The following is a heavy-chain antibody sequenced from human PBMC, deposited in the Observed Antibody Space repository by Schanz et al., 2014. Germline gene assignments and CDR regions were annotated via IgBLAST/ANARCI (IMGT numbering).Heavy chain of an antibody. Sequence: VQLVESGGGLVQPGGSLRLSCAASGFIFSAYTMNWVRQSPGKGLEWVALIWYDGSNEYYADSVKGRFTISRDNPKKTLYLQMNSLRAEDTAVYYCARDHQWLARYYMDVWGKGTTVTVSS. CDR3: ARDHQWLARYYMDV. CDR2: IWYDGSNE. V-gene: IGHV3-33*08. J-gene: IGHJ6*03. CDR1: GFIFSAYT. D-gene: IGHD6-19*01.